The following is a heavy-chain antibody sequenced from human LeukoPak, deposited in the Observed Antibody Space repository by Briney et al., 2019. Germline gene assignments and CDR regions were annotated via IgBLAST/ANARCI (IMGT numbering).Heavy chain of an antibody. CDR2: IKQDGSEK. J-gene: IGHJ4*02. CDR1: GFTFSSYW. V-gene: IGHV3-7*01. Sequence: QTGGSLRLSCAASGFTFSSYWMSWVRQAPGKGLEWVANIKQDGSEKYYVDSVKGRFTISRDNAKNSLYLQMNSLRAEDTAVYYCASGSDTAMVTSIAFDYWGQGTLVTVSS. CDR3: ASGSDTAMVTSIAFDY. D-gene: IGHD5-18*01.